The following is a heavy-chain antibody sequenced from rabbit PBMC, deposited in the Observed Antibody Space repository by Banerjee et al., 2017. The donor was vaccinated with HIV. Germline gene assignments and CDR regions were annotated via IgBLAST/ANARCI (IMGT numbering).Heavy chain of an antibody. CDR3: ARASFADYYAGAFKL. V-gene: IGHV1S45*01. CDR2: INTISGDT. J-gene: IGHJ4*01. CDR1: GFSFSNGYV. D-gene: IGHD4-2*01. Sequence: QEQLEESGGDLVKPEGSLTLTCTASGFSFSNGYVMCWVRQAPGKGLEWIACINTISGDTVYATWAKGRFTISNTSSTTVTLQMTSLTAADTATYFCARASFADYYAGAFKLWGPGTLVTVS.